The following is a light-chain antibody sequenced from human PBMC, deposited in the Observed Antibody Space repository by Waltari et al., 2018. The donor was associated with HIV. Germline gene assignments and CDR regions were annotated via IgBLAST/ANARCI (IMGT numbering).Light chain of an antibody. CDR2: NNN. J-gene: IGLJ2*01. Sequence: QSVLTQPTSVSGAPAQRVTLSCTGSDSHIGTHDVHWYQQPPGTAPQLLIYNNNNRPSGVPDRFSASKSGTSASLAITGLQPEDETDYYCQSYDSSLSASVFGGGTKLTVL. V-gene: IGLV1-40*01. CDR3: QSYDSSLSASV. CDR1: DSHIGTHD.